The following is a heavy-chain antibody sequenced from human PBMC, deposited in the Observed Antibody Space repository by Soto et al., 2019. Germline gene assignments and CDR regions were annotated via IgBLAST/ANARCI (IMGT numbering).Heavy chain of an antibody. CDR1: GFTFSSYA. J-gene: IGHJ3*02. V-gene: IGHV3-30-3*01. Sequence: GGSLRLSCAASGFTFSSYAMHWVRQAPGKGLEWVAVISYDGSNKYYADSVKGRFTISRDNSKNTLYLQMNSLRAEDTAVYYCAREGDTAMLEDAFDIWGQGTMVTVSS. CDR3: AREGDTAMLEDAFDI. CDR2: ISYDGSNK. D-gene: IGHD5-18*01.